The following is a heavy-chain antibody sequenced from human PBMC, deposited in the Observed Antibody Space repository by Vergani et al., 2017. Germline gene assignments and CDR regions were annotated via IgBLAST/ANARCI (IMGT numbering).Heavy chain of an antibody. CDR1: GGSISSYY. J-gene: IGHJ6*03. Sequence: QVQLQESDPGLVKPSETLSLTCTVSGGSISSYYWSWIRQPPGKGLEWIGYIYYSGSTNYNPSLKSRVTISVDTSKNQFSLKLSSVTAADTAVYYCARVVAATYPGTLHPYYYYYMDVWGKGTTVTVSS. D-gene: IGHD1-26*01. V-gene: IGHV4-59*01. CDR3: ARVVAATYPGTLHPYYYYYMDV. CDR2: IYYSGST.